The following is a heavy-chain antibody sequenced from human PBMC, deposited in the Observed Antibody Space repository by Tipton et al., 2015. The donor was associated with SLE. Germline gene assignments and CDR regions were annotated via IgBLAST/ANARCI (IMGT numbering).Heavy chain of an antibody. CDR1: GGTFSSYT. Sequence: QVQLVQSGAEVKKPGSSVKVSCKASGGTFSSYTISWVRQAPGQGLEWMGRIIPILGIANYAQKFQGRVTITADKSTSTAYMELSSLRSEDTAVYYCAIKGYYYDSSGYSYWGQGTLVTVSS. V-gene: IGHV1-69*09. CDR3: AIKGYYYDSSGYSY. D-gene: IGHD3-22*01. CDR2: IIPILGIA. J-gene: IGHJ4*02.